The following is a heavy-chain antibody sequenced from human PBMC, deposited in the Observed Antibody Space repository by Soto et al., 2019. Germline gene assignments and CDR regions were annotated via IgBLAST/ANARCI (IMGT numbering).Heavy chain of an antibody. CDR1: GYTFTSYY. CDR3: ARDSNSYYDSSGYYAFDI. D-gene: IGHD3-22*01. V-gene: IGHV1-46*01. J-gene: IGHJ3*02. CDR2: INPSGGST. Sequence: ASVKVSCKASGYTFTSYYMHWVRQAPGQGLEWMGIINPSGGSTSYAQKFQGRVTMTRDTSTSTVYMELSSLRSEDTAVYYCARDSNSYYDSSGYYAFDIWGQGTMVTVPS.